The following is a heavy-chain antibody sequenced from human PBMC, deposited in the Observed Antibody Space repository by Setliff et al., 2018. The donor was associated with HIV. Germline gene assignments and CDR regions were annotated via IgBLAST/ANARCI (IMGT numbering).Heavy chain of an antibody. CDR2: IYTSGST. D-gene: IGHD3-22*01. CDR3: ARTPEDYDQYFFDR. V-gene: IGHV4-61*05. Sequence: SETLSLTCTVSGGSISSKDHYWGWIRQPPGKGLEWIGYIYTSGSTNYNPSLEGRVTISVDTSKNQFSLKLSSVTAADTAVYYCARTPEDYDQYFFDRWGQGTLVTVSS. J-gene: IGHJ4*02. CDR1: GGSISSKDHY.